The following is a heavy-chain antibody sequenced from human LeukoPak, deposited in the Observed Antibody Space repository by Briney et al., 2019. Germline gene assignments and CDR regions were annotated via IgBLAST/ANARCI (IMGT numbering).Heavy chain of an antibody. Sequence: YPSETLSLTCTISSGSIDNFYWSCIRQPPGKSLEWIGQIYFSVNTKYNPSLKSRVTISVDRSENQFSLKLSSVTAADTAVYFCARHLWSEYHKFDYWGRGTLATVSS. J-gene: IGHJ4*02. CDR3: ARHLWSEYHKFDY. CDR1: SGSIDNFY. V-gene: IGHV4-59*01. D-gene: IGHD3-3*01. CDR2: IYFSVNT.